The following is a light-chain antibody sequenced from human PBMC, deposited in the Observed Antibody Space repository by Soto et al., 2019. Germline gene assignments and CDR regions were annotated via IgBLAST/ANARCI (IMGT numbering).Light chain of an antibody. V-gene: IGKV3-15*01. J-gene: IGKJ4*01. Sequence: EIVMTQSPATLSVSPGERATLSCRASQSVSNNLAWYQQKPGQAPRLLIYFASTRATGVPARFSGSGSGTELTLTISSLQSEDFAVYYCQQYNDWPLTFGGGTKVETK. CDR3: QQYNDWPLT. CDR1: QSVSNN. CDR2: FAS.